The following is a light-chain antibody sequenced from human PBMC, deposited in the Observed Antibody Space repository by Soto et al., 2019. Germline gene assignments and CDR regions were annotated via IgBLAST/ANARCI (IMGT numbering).Light chain of an antibody. CDR3: QQYGSSLLT. CDR2: GAS. CDR1: QSVSSSY. V-gene: IGKV3-20*01. J-gene: IGKJ4*01. Sequence: EIVLTQSPGTLSLSPGERATLSCRASQSVSSSYLAWYQQKPGQAPRLLIYGASNRATGIPDRFSGSGSGTDFTLTISRLEPEDFAVYYCQQYGSSLLTFGGGTKV.